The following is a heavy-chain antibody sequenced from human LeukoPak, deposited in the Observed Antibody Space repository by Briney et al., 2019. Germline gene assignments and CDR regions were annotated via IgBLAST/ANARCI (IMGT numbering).Heavy chain of an antibody. CDR2: INHSGST. CDR1: GGSFSGYY. V-gene: IGHV4-34*01. D-gene: IGHD3-10*01. Sequence: SETLSLTCAVYGGSFSGYYWSWIRQPPGKGLEWIGEINHSGSTNYNPSLKSRVTISVDTSKNQFSLKLSSVTAADTAVYYCARGISEYGPGSSYVGWFDPWGQGTLVTLS. CDR3: ARGISEYGPGSSYVGWFDP. J-gene: IGHJ5*02.